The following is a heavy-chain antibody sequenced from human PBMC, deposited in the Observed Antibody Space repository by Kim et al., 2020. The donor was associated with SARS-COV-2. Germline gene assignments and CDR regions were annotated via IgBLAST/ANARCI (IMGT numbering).Heavy chain of an antibody. Sequence: GGSLRLSCAASGFTSSSYSMTWVRQAPGKGLEWVSYINGNSAIIHYADSVKGRFTISRDNAKNSLFLQMNCLRADDTALYYCVRAGHYDSSGYLREFDYWGQGTIVTVAS. V-gene: IGHV3-48*04. D-gene: IGHD3-22*01. CDR1: GFTSSSYS. CDR2: INGNSAII. CDR3: VRAGHYDSSGYLREFDY. J-gene: IGHJ4*02.